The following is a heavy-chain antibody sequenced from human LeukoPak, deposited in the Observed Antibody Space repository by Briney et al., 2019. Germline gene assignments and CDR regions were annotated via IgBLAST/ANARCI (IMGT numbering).Heavy chain of an antibody. CDR1: GYTFTSYG. CDR3: ARWGRGYSYGQQFDY. Sequence: ASVKVSCKASGYTFTSYGISWVRQAPGQGLEWMGWISAYNGNTNYAQKLQGRVTMTTDTSISTAYMELSRLRSDDTAVYYCARWGRGYSYGQQFDYWGQGTLVTVSS. V-gene: IGHV1-18*01. D-gene: IGHD5-18*01. J-gene: IGHJ4*02. CDR2: ISAYNGNT.